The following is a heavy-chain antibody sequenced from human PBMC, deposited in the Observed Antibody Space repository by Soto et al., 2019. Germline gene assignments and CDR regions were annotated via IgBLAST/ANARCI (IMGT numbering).Heavy chain of an antibody. Sequence: SETLSLTCTVSGGSISSSSYYWGWIRQPPGKGLEWIGSIYYSGSTYYNPSLKSRVTISVDTSKNQFSLKLSSVTAADTAVYYCARAATYYYDSSGLWYFDYWGQGTLVTVSS. J-gene: IGHJ4*02. CDR2: IYYSGST. D-gene: IGHD3-22*01. CDR1: GGSISSSSYY. CDR3: ARAATYYYDSSGLWYFDY. V-gene: IGHV4-39*01.